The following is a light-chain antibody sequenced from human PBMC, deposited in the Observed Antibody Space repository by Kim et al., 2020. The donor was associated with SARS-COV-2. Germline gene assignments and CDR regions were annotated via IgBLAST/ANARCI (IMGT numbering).Light chain of an antibody. CDR1: SLRSYY. V-gene: IGLV3-19*01. CDR2: GRN. Sequence: VALGRTVRITCQGDSLRSYYATWYQQRPRQAPVLVIYGRNNRPSGISDRFSGSSSGNTASLTISGAQAEDEADFYCQSRDSGGNVLLGGGTKLTV. J-gene: IGLJ2*01. CDR3: QSRDSGGNVL.